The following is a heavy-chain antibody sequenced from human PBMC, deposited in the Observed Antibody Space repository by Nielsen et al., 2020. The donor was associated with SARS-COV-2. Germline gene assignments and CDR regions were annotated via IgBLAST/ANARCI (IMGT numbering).Heavy chain of an antibody. CDR1: GFSLSNARMG. CDR3: ARSPAGMAFDY. Sequence: SGPTLVKPTETLTLTCTVSGFSLSNARMGVSWIRQPPGKALEWLAHIFSNDEKSYSTSLKNRLTISKDTSKNQVVLTMTNMDPVDTATYYCARSPAGMAFDYWGQGTLVTVSS. CDR2: IFSNDEK. V-gene: IGHV2-26*01. J-gene: IGHJ4*02. D-gene: IGHD5-24*01.